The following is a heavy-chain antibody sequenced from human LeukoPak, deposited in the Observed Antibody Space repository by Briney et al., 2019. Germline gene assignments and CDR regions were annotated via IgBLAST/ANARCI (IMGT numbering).Heavy chain of an antibody. J-gene: IGHJ4*02. D-gene: IGHD1-14*01. CDR3: AREAPTGIDY. CDR2: IYSSGST. V-gene: IGHV4-59*11. Sequence: SETLPLTCTVSGASITTHFWTWIRQPPGKGLEWIGYIYSSGSTNYNPSLKSRVTISVDTSKNQFSLRLSSVTTADTAMYYCAREAPTGIDYWGQGTPVTVSS. CDR1: GASITTHF.